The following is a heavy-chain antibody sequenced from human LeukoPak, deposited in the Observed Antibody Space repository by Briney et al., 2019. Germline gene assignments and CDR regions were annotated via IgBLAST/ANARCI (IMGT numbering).Heavy chain of an antibody. J-gene: IGHJ4*02. V-gene: IGHV4-39*07. D-gene: IGHD3-22*01. CDR1: GGPISSSSYY. CDR2: IYYSGST. Sequence: SETLSLTCTVSGGPISSSSYYWGWIRQPPGKGLEWIGSIYYSGSTYYNPSLKSRVTISVDTSKNQFSLKLSSVTAADAAVYYCARGYYYDSSGYPPIDYWGQGTLVTVSS. CDR3: ARGYYYDSSGYPPIDY.